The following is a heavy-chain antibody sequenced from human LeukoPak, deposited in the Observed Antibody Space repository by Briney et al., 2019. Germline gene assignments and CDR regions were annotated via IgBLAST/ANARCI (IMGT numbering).Heavy chain of an antibody. D-gene: IGHD6-13*01. Sequence: GSLRLSCAASGFTFSNYEMNWVRQAPGKGLEWVSYISSSSSLIYYADSVKGRFTISRDNAKNSLYLQMNSLRVEDTAVYYCARVGSSWVTIDYWGQGTLVTVSS. V-gene: IGHV3-48*03. CDR2: ISSSSSLI. J-gene: IGHJ4*02. CDR3: ARVGSSWVTIDY. CDR1: GFTFSNYE.